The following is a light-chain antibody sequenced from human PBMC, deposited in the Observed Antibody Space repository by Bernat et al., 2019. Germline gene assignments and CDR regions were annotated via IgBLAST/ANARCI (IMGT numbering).Light chain of an antibody. CDR1: ETVSTTY. Sequence: EIVLTQSPDTLSSSPGEKVTLSCRTSETVSTTYLAWYQQKRGQAPRLLIFGTSSRPTGIPDRFIGSGSGTEFTLTINRLEPEDFAVYYCQQYGRSPMYSFGQGTKLE. CDR2: GTS. J-gene: IGKJ2*03. CDR3: QQYGRSPMYS. V-gene: IGKV3-20*01.